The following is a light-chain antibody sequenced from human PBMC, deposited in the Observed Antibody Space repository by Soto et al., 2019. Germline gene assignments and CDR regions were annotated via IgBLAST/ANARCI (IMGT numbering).Light chain of an antibody. Sequence: QSVLTQPASVSVSPGQSITISCTGTSSDVGGYNYVSWYQQHPGKAPKLMIYDVSNRPSGVSNRFSGSKSGNTASLTISGLQAEDEADYYCSSYTSSSTEVFGTGTKVTV. CDR2: DVS. CDR3: SSYTSSSTEV. CDR1: SSDVGGYNY. V-gene: IGLV2-14*01. J-gene: IGLJ1*01.